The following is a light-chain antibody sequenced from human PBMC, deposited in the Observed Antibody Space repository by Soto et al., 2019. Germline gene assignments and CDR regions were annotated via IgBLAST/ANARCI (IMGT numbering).Light chain of an antibody. V-gene: IGLV4-69*01. CDR3: QTWGTGIVI. CDR1: SGHSSYA. J-gene: IGLJ2*01. CDR2: LNSDGSH. Sequence: QPVLTQSPSASASLGASVKLTCTLSSGHSSYAIAWHQQQPEKGPRYLMKLNSDGSHSKGDGIPDRFSGSSSGAERYLTISSLQSEXEADYYCQTWGTGIVIFGGGTKVTVL.